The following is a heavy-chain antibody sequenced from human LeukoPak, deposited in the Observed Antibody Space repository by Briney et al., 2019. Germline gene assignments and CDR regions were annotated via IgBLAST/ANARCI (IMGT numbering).Heavy chain of an antibody. CDR2: IYTSGST. V-gene: IGHV4-61*02. D-gene: IGHD3-10*01. J-gene: IGHJ4*02. CDR1: GGSISSGSYN. Sequence: PSETLSLTCTVPGGSISSGSYNWGSIRQPAGKGLESIGRIYTSGSTNYNPSLKSRVTISVDTSRNQFSLKLSFGYAVHTADSYHARWAYYGSGSYYRPSVYWGQGTLVSVST. CDR3: ARWAYYGSGSYYRPSVY.